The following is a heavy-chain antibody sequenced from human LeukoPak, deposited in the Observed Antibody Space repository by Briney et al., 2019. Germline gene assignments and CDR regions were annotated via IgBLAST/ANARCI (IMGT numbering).Heavy chain of an antibody. J-gene: IGHJ5*02. CDR3: ARDPFCSSTAGCYFEDWFDP. V-gene: IGHV3-20*04. CDR1: GFTFDDYD. Sequence: GGSLRLSCAASGFTFDDYDMSWVRQVPGKGLEWVSGITWNGDETGYADSVKGRCAISRDNTKNPLYLQMSSLRAEDTALYYCARDPFCSSTAGCYFEDWFDPWGPGTLVTVSS. D-gene: IGHD2-2*01. CDR2: ITWNGDET.